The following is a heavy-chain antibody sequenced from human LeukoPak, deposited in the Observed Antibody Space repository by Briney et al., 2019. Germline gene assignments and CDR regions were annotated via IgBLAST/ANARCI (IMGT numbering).Heavy chain of an antibody. V-gene: IGHV3-48*03. Sequence: PGGSLRLSCAASGFTFSSYEMSWVRQAPGKGLEWVSYISSSGSTIYYADSVNGRFTISRDNAKNSLYLQMNSLRAEDTAVYYCARDPSSGGLDWGQGTLVTVSS. D-gene: IGHD6-19*01. CDR1: GFTFSSYE. CDR3: ARDPSSGGLD. CDR2: ISSSGSTI. J-gene: IGHJ4*02.